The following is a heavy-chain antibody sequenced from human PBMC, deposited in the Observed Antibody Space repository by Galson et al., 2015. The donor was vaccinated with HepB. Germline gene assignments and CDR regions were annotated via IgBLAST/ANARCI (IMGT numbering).Heavy chain of an antibody. Sequence: SLRLSCAASGFTFSSYSMNWVRQAPGKGLEWVSSISSSSSYIYYADSVKGRFTISRDNAKNSLYLQMNSLRAEDTAVYYCARDLFQRYSSSSLTEHYYYGMDVWGQGTTVTVSS. V-gene: IGHV3-21*01. D-gene: IGHD6-6*01. J-gene: IGHJ6*02. CDR1: GFTFSSYS. CDR3: ARDLFQRYSSSSLTEHYYYGMDV. CDR2: ISSSSSYI.